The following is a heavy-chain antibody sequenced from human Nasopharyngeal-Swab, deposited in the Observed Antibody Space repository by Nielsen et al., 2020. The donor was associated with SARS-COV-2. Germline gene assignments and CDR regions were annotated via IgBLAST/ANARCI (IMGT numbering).Heavy chain of an antibody. J-gene: IGHJ4*02. CDR3: ARDGYGSGSYSN. D-gene: IGHD3-10*01. V-gene: IGHV4-30-2*05. CDR2: IYHSGST. Sequence: CHAPGKGLEWIGYIYHSGSTYYNPPLKSRVTISVDTSKNQISLKLSSVTAAGTAVYYCARDGYGSGSYSNWGQGTLVTVSS.